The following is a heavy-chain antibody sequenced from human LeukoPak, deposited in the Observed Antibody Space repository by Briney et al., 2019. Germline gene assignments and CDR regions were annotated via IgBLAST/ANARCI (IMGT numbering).Heavy chain of an antibody. CDR1: GGSISCRNG. J-gene: IGHJ4*02. CDR3: AREVGSSWVFDY. Sequence: SETLSLTCAVSGGSISCRNGWSWVRHPPGNALEWIGEIYHNGDTVYNPSSKSRVTMSVDKSKHRFSLKLTSVTAADTAIYYCAREVGSSWVFDYWGQGTLVTVSS. D-gene: IGHD6-13*01. CDR2: IYHNGDT. V-gene: IGHV4-4*02.